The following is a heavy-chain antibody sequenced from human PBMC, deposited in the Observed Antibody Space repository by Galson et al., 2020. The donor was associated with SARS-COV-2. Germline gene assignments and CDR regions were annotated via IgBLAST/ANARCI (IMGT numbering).Heavy chain of an antibody. D-gene: IGHD6-19*01. CDR2: ISYDGSNK. Sequence: TGGSLRLSCAASGFTFSSYGMHWVRQAPGKGLEWVAVISYDGSNKYYADSVTGRFTISRDNSKNTLYLQMNSLRAEDTAVYYCAKDQMDSSCCSYFDYWGQGTLVIVSS. CDR3: AKDQMDSSCCSYFDY. V-gene: IGHV3-30*18. CDR1: GFTFSSYG. J-gene: IGHJ4*02.